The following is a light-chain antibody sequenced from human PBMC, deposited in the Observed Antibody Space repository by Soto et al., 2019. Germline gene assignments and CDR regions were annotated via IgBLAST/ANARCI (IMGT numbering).Light chain of an antibody. CDR1: SSNIGGNI. CDR2: GND. Sequence: QSVLTQPPSASGTPGQRVTISCSGSSSNIGGNIVNWYQQLPGTAPKLLTFGNDQRPSWVPDRFSGSKSGNTASLTISGLQAEDEADYYCISYTTSGTYVFGTGTKVTVL. J-gene: IGLJ1*01. CDR3: ISYTTSGTYV. V-gene: IGLV1-44*01.